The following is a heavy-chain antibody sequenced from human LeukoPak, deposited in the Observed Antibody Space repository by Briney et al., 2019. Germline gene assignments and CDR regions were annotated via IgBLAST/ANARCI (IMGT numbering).Heavy chain of an antibody. V-gene: IGHV3-48*04. CDR3: ARATYIVATITRQLDY. D-gene: IGHD5-12*01. CDR1: GFTFSSYS. CDR2: ISSSSSTI. J-gene: IGHJ4*02. Sequence: GGSLRLSCAASGFTFSSYSMNWVRQAPGKGLEWVSYISSSSSTIYYADSVKGRFTISRDYAKNSLYLQMNSLRAEDTAVYYCARATYIVATITRQLDYWGQGTLVTVSS.